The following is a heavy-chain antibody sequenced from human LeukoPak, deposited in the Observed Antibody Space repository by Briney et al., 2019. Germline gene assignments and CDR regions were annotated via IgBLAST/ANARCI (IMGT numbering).Heavy chain of an antibody. Sequence: SETLSLTCTVSGGSISSGDYYWRWIRQPPGKGLEWIGYIYYSGSTYYNPSLKSRVTISVDTSKNQFSLKLSSVTAADTAVYYCARTVTKGRYFDLWGRGTLVTVSS. V-gene: IGHV4-30-4*01. D-gene: IGHD4-17*01. CDR2: IYYSGST. CDR3: ARTVTKGRYFDL. J-gene: IGHJ2*01. CDR1: GGSISSGDYY.